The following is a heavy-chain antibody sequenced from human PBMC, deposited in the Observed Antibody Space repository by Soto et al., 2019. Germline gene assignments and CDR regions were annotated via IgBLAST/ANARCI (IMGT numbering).Heavy chain of an antibody. J-gene: IGHJ4*02. CDR2: ISYDGSDK. Sequence: QVQLVESGGGVVQPGRSLRLSCAASGFTFSSYGMHWVRKAPGKGLEWVALISYDGSDKYYADSVKGRFTISRDNSKNTLYLQMNSLRVEDTAGYYCGAGQYFSDYWGQGTLVTVSS. D-gene: IGHD6-13*01. CDR3: GAGQYFSDY. V-gene: IGHV3-30*03. CDR1: GFTFSSYG.